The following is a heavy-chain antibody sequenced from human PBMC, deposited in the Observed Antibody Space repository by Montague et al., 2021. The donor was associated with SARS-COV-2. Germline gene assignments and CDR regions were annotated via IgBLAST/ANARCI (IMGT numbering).Heavy chain of an antibody. D-gene: IGHD2-15*01. Sequence: SLRLSCAASGFTFRSSWMVWVRQSPGKGLEWVSNIKGDGTKKYLLDSVKGRFTISRDNAGNSLYLQMDSLRAEDTAVYYCARDLLADIEEIYYHAFDIWGQGRMVTVAS. CDR3: ARDLLADIEEIYYHAFDI. CDR1: GFTFRSSW. CDR2: IKGDGTKK. J-gene: IGHJ3*02. V-gene: IGHV3-7*01.